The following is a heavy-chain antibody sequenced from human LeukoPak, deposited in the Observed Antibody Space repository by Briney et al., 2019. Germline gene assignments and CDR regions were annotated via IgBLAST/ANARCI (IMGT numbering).Heavy chain of an antibody. V-gene: IGHV3-21*01. CDR1: GFTFSSYS. CDR3: ARAPFPYGSGSYCDY. D-gene: IGHD3-10*01. Sequence: PGGSLRLSCAASGFTFSSYSMNWVRQAPGKGLEWVSSISSSSSYIYYADSVKGRFTISRDNAKNSLYLQMNSLRAEDTAVYYCARAPFPYGSGSYCDYWGQGTLVTVSS. CDR2: ISSSSSYI. J-gene: IGHJ4*02.